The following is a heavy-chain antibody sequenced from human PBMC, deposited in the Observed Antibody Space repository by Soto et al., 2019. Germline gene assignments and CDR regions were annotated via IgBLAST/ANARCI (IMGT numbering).Heavy chain of an antibody. CDR2: INYVGRTS. CDR3: ARFRRNYFDY. V-gene: IGHV4-59*01. D-gene: IGHD3-10*01. J-gene: IGHJ4*02. Sequence: SETLSLTCTVSGDSMSGFYWSWIRQTPGKGLEWIGYINYVGRTSYYSPSLQSRVTISLDSSKNQFSLILSSVTAADTAVYFCARFRRNYFDYWGQGTQVTVLL. CDR1: GDSMSGFY.